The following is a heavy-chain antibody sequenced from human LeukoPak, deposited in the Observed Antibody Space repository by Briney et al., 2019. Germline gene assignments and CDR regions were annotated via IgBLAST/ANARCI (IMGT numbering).Heavy chain of an antibody. CDR2: ICYSVST. CDR3: ARRGDYDDRRGYHTPAFDY. V-gene: IGHV4-39*01. CDR1: GASVSSTGYN. J-gene: IGHJ4*02. D-gene: IGHD3-22*01. Sequence: SETLSLTCTVSGASVSSTGYNWAWIRQPPGKGLEWIGSICYSVSTYYNPSLKSRVTISLDTSKNQVSLKLKSVTAADTAVYYCARRGDYDDRRGYHTPAFDYWGQGTLVTVSS.